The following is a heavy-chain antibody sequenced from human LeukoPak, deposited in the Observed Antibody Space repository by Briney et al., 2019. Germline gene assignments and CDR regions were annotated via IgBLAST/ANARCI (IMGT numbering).Heavy chain of an antibody. D-gene: IGHD6-6*01. J-gene: IGHJ4*02. V-gene: IGHV3-33*08. CDR2: IWFDGSNK. Sequence: GGSLRLSCAASGFTFSSNAMIWVRQAPGKGLEWVAVIWFDGSNKYYADSVKGRFTISRDNSKNTLYLQMNSLRAEDTAVYYCARSSVADALFSIDYWGQGTLVTVSS. CDR3: ARSSVADALFSIDY. CDR1: GFTFSSNA.